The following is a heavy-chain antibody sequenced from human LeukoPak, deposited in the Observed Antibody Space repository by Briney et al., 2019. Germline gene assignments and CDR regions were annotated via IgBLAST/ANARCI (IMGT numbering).Heavy chain of an antibody. CDR3: ARKWILSSGYYYFDY. CDR2: INPNSGGT. V-gene: IGHV1-2*02. J-gene: IGHJ4*02. Sequence: EASVKVSCKASGYTFTGYYMHWVRQAPGQGLEWMGWINPNSGGTNYAQNFQGRVTMTRDTSISTAYMELSRLRSDDTAVYYCARKWILSSGYYYFDYWGQGTLVTVSS. CDR1: GYTFTGYY. D-gene: IGHD3-22*01.